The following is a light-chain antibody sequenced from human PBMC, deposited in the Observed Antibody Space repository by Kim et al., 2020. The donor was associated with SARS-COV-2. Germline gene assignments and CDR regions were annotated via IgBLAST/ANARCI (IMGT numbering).Light chain of an antibody. CDR3: GTWDSSLSAGV. CDR1: SSNNGNNY. J-gene: IGLJ1*01. V-gene: IGLV1-51*01. Sequence: QKVTISCSGSSSNNGNNYVSWYQQLPGTAPKLLIYDNNRRPSGIPDRFSGSKSGTSATLGITGLQTGDEADYYCGTWDSSLSAGVFGTGTKVTVL. CDR2: DNN.